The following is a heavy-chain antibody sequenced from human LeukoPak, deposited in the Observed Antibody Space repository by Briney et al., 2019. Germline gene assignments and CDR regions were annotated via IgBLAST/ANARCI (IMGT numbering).Heavy chain of an antibody. J-gene: IGHJ5*02. Sequence: SETLSLTCTVSGGSISSYYWSWIRQPAGKGLEWIGRIYTSGSTNYNPSLKSRVTMSVDTSKNQFSLKLSSVTAADTAVYYCARDGRIGVAGAPNWFDPWGQGTLVTVSS. D-gene: IGHD6-19*01. CDR2: IYTSGST. V-gene: IGHV4-4*07. CDR1: GGSISSYY. CDR3: ARDGRIGVAGAPNWFDP.